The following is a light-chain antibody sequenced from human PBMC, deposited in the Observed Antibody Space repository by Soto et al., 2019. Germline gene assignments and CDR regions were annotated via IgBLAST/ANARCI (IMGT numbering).Light chain of an antibody. Sequence: DIVMTHSVLSLPFTPGEPASISCSSSQGLVYSDGYNYVDWYLQKPGQSPQLLVSSGSNRASGVPDLFSGSGSGTDFTLKISRVETADVGLEYCMQALQNPNTVDQGPRLDIK. CDR1: QGLVYSDGYNY. CDR2: SGS. J-gene: IGKJ5*01. V-gene: IGKV2-28*01. CDR3: MQALQNPNT.